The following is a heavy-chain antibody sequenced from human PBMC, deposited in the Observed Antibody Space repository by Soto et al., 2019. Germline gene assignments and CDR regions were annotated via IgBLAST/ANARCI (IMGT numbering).Heavy chain of an antibody. J-gene: IGHJ3*02. Sequence: QVQLQQWGAGLLKPSETLSLTCAVYGGFVTSGSYYWSWIRQPPGKGLEWIGEMSHSGGTHFNPPLKSRVTIPVDTSKNQFTLKTSSVTAADTALYYCARVERGTATTVVDAFDIWGPGTMVTVSS. CDR2: MSHSGGT. CDR3: ARVERGTATTVVDAFDI. CDR1: GGFVTSGSYY. D-gene: IGHD1-1*01. V-gene: IGHV4-34*01.